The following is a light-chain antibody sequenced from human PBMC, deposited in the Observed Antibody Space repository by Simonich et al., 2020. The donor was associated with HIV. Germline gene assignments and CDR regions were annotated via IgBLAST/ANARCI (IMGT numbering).Light chain of an antibody. V-gene: IGKV4-1*01. J-gene: IGKJ4*01. Sequence: EIVMTQSRDSLAVSLGERATINCKSSQSILYSSNNKNSLAWYQQKPGQPPKLLIYWASTRESGVPDRFSGSGSGTDYTLTISSLQAEDVAVYYCQQYYSALSFGGGTRVEIK. CDR3: QQYYSALS. CDR2: WAS. CDR1: QSILYSSNNKNS.